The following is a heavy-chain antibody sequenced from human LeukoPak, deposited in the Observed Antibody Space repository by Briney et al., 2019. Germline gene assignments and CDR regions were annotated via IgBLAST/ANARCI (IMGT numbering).Heavy chain of an antibody. D-gene: IGHD6-13*01. CDR3: ARTSGYSSSWYIGANFDY. J-gene: IGHJ4*02. CDR2: INPSGGST. Sequence: ASVKVSCKASGYTFTSYYMHWVRQAPGQGLEWMGIINPSGGSTSYAQKFQGRVTMTRDMSTSTVYMELSSLRSEDTAVYYCARTSGYSSSWYIGANFDYWGQGTLVTVSS. V-gene: IGHV1-46*01. CDR1: GYTFTSYY.